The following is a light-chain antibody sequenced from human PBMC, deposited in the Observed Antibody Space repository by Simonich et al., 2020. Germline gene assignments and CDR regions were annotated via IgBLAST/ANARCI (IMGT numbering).Light chain of an antibody. CDR2: EGS. V-gene: IGLV2-23*03. CDR1: SRDVGTYTL. CDR3: CSYAGSSTFV. J-gene: IGLJ2*01. Sequence: QSALTQPASVSGSPGQSITISCTGTSRDVGTYTLVSWYQQHPGKASKLMIYEGSTRPSGVSNRVSGSKSGNTAALTITGLQAEDEADYYCCSYAGSSTFVFGGGTKLTVL.